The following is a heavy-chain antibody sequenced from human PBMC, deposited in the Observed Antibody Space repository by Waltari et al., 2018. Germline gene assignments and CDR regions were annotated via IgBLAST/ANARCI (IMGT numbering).Heavy chain of an antibody. J-gene: IGHJ6*03. CDR1: GGTFSSYA. V-gene: IGHV1-69*10. CDR3: AGRRYNYYDSSGPYYYYMDV. Sequence: QVQLVQSGAEVKKPGSSVKVSCKASGGTFSSYAISWVRQAPGHGLEWMGGIIPILGIANYAQKFQGRVTITADKSTSTAYMELSSLRSEDTAVYYCAGRRYNYYDSSGPYYYYMDVWGKGTTVTVSS. D-gene: IGHD3-22*01. CDR2: IIPILGIA.